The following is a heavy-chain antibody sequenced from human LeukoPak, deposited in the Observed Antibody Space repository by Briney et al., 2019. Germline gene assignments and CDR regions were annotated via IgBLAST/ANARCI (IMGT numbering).Heavy chain of an antibody. J-gene: IGHJ4*02. CDR2: IYYSGST. Sequence: SETLSLTCTVSGGSISSYYWSWIRQPPGKGLEWIGYIYYSGSTNYNPSLKSRVTISVDTSKNQFSLKLGSVTAADTAVYYCARGDVLRYFDWLLGFDYWGQGTLVTVSS. CDR3: ARGDVLRYFDWLLGFDY. D-gene: IGHD3-9*01. V-gene: IGHV4-59*01. CDR1: GGSISSYY.